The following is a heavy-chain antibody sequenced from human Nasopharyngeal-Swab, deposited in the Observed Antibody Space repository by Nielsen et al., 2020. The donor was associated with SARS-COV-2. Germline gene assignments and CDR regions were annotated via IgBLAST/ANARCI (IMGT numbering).Heavy chain of an antibody. Sequence: GESLKISCAASGFTFSSYAMSWVRQAPGKGLEWVSVIYSGGSTYYADSVKGRFTISRDNSKNTLYLQMNSLRAEDTAVYYCARGPEFGEFVDYFDYWGQGTLVTVSS. J-gene: IGHJ4*02. D-gene: IGHD3-10*01. CDR1: GFTFSSYA. CDR2: IYSGGST. V-gene: IGHV3-53*01. CDR3: ARGPEFGEFVDYFDY.